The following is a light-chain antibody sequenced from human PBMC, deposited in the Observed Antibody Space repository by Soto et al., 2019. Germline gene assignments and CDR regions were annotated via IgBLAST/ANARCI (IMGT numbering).Light chain of an antibody. CDR3: QQYYSYPRA. V-gene: IGKV1-8*01. J-gene: IGKJ1*01. CDR1: HVISSD. CDR2: AAS. Sequence: AIRITQSPSSFSASTGYRITINCLSSHVISSDLAGYQQKPEKAPKLLIYAASTLQSGVPPRFSGSGSGTDFTLTISCLQSEDFATYYWQQYYSYPRAFGQGTKGEIK.